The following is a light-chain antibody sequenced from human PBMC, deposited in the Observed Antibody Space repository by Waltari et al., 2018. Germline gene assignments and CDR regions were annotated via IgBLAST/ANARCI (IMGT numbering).Light chain of an antibody. CDR1: DSDIGAYNY. V-gene: IGLV2-14*03. Sequence: QSALAQPASVSGSPGQSITISCTGTDSDIGAYNYVSWYQQHPGIAPKLLLYDVSDRPSGVSDRFSGSKSAKTASLTSSGLQPEDAADYYCSSYTRRNTVIFGGGTKLTVV. CDR3: SSYTRRNTVI. CDR2: DVS. J-gene: IGLJ2*01.